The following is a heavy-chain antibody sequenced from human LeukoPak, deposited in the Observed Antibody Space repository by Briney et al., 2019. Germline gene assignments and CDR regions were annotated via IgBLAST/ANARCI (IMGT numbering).Heavy chain of an antibody. CDR2: ISYDGSNK. D-gene: IGHD6-13*01. V-gene: IGHV3-30*18. Sequence: GRSLRLSCAASGFTFSSYGMHWVRQAPGKGLEWVAVISYDGSNKYYADSVKGRFTISRDNSKNTLYLQMNSLRAEDTAVYYCAKDTGRASSSWYLEAVAFDYWGQGTLVTVSS. J-gene: IGHJ4*02. CDR1: GFTFSSYG. CDR3: AKDTGRASSSWYLEAVAFDY.